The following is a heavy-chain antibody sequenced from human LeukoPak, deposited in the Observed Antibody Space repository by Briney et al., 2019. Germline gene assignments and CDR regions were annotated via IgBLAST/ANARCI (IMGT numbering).Heavy chain of an antibody. CDR3: ARAPPYGTNGGCYIY. J-gene: IGHJ4*02. CDR1: GYTFTGYY. V-gene: IGHV1-2*02. CDR2: INPNSGGT. D-gene: IGHD2-8*01. Sequence: ASVKVSCKASGYTFTGYYMHSVRQAPGQGLEWMGWINPNSGGTNYAQKFQGRVTMTRGTSISTAYMELSRLRSDDTAVYYCARAPPYGTNGGCYIYWGQGTLVTVSS.